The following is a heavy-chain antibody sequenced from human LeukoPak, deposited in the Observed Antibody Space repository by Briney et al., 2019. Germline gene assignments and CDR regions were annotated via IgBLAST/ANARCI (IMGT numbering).Heavy chain of an antibody. CDR2: IYYSGST. Sequence: PSETLSLTCTVSGGPISSGDYYWSWIRQPPGKGLEWIGYIYYSGSTYYNPSLKSRVTISVDTSKNQFSLKLSSVTAADTAVYYCARASYAIVGYDYWGQGTLVTVSS. J-gene: IGHJ4*02. CDR3: ARASYAIVGYDY. V-gene: IGHV4-30-4*01. D-gene: IGHD2-8*01. CDR1: GGPISSGDYY.